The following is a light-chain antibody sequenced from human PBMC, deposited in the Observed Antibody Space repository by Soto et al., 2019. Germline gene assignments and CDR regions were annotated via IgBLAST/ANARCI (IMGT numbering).Light chain of an antibody. CDR1: QSVSSRF. CDR2: GAS. V-gene: IGKV3-20*01. Sequence: EIALTQSPGTLSLSPSHRATRSCRARQSVSSRFLAWYQQKHGQPPSLLNYGASSRATGIPYRVSGSGSGTDFTLTISRLEPEDFAVYYCQQYGSSSTFGQGTRLENK. J-gene: IGKJ5*01. CDR3: QQYGSSST.